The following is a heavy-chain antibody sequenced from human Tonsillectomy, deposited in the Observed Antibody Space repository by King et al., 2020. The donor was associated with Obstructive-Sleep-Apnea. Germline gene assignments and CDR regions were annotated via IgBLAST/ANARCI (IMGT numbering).Heavy chain of an antibody. CDR3: ARHPLPFPSRPLFVPDGRGV. CDR1: GFTFSSYG. J-gene: IGHJ6*02. CDR2: IRSDGSNK. Sequence: VQLVESGGGVVQPGGSLRLSCAASGFTFSSYGMHWVRQPPGKGLEWVAFIRSDGSNKYYADSVKGRFTISRDNSKNTLYIQMNSLRAEDTAVYYCARHPLPFPSRPLFVPDGRGVWVQGSTCTVSS. V-gene: IGHV3-30*02. D-gene: IGHD6-6*01.